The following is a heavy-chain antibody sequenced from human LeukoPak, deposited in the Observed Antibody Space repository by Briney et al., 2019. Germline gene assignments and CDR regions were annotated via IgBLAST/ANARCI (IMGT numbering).Heavy chain of an antibody. CDR1: GGSISSSSYY. J-gene: IGHJ5*02. V-gene: IGHV4-39*01. CDR3: AIPRYCSSTSCRGTFDP. Sequence: SETLSLTCTVSGGSISSSSYYWGWIRQPPGKGLEWIGSIYYSGSTYYNPSLKSRVTISVDTSKNQFSLKLSSVTAADTAVYYCAIPRYCSSTSCRGTFDPWGQGTLATVSS. D-gene: IGHD2-2*01. CDR2: IYYSGST.